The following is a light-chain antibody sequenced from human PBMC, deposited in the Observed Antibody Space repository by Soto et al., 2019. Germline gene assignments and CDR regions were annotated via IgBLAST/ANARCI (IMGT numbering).Light chain of an antibody. CDR3: CSYAGSSTPHVV. CDR2: EGS. J-gene: IGLJ2*01. V-gene: IGLV2-23*01. Sequence: QSVLTQPASVSGSPGQSITISCTGTSSDVGRYNLVSWYQQHPGKAPKLMIYEGSKRPSGVSNRFSGSKSDNTASLTISGLQADDEADYYCCSYAGSSTPHVVFGGGTKLTVL. CDR1: SSDVGRYNL.